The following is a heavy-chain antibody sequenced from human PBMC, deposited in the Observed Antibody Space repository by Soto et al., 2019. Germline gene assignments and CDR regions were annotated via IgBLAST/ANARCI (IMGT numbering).Heavy chain of an antibody. Sequence: QVQLVQSGAEVKKPGASVKVSCKASGYAFTSHYMHWVRQAPGQGLEWMGIINPSGGGTNYAQKFQGRVTATSDTSTSTVYMYLSGLRSDDTAVYYCATARYYGADCPTDYWGQGTLVTVSS. D-gene: IGHD4-17*01. CDR3: ATARYYGADCPTDY. V-gene: IGHV1-46*01. J-gene: IGHJ4*02. CDR2: INPSGGGT. CDR1: GYAFTSHY.